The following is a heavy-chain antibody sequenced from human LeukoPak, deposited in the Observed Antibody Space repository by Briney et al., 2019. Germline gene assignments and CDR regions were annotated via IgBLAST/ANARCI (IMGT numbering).Heavy chain of an antibody. D-gene: IGHD3-22*01. V-gene: IGHV1-18*04. J-gene: IGHJ5*02. Sequence: ASVKVSCKASGYTFNMHSIIWVRQAPGQGLEWMGWISAYNGDTKYAQKLQGRVTMTTDTSTSTAYMELRSLRSDDTAVYFCARDYYDSSGYSGFDPWGQGTLVTVSS. CDR2: ISAYNGDT. CDR3: ARDYYDSSGYSGFDP. CDR1: GYTFNMHS.